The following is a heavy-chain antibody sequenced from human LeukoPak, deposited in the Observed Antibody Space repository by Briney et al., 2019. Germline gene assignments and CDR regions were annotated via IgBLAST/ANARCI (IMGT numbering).Heavy chain of an antibody. V-gene: IGHV4-39*01. D-gene: IGHD3-10*01. J-gene: IGHJ4*02. CDR3: ARPGGYYGSGRPTRRRGYYFDY. CDR1: GGSISSSSYH. Sequence: SETLSLTCTVSGGSISSSSYHWGWIRQPPGKGLEWIGSIYYSVSTYYNPALKSRVTISVDTSKNQFSLKLSSVTVADTAVYYCARPGGYYGSGRPTRRRGYYFDYWGQGTLVTVSS. CDR2: IYYSVST.